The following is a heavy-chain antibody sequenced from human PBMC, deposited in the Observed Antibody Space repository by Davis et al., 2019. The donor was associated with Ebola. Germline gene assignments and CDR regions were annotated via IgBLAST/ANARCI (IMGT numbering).Heavy chain of an antibody. J-gene: IGHJ4*02. Sequence: MPSETLSLTCAVSGGSISSGGYSWTWIRQPPGKGLEWIGYIYYSGSTNYNPSLKSRVTISVDTSKNQFSLKLSSVTAADTAVYYCARDVTLWGQGTLVTVSS. CDR1: GGSISSGGYS. CDR3: ARDVTL. CDR2: IYYSGST. V-gene: IGHV4-61*08.